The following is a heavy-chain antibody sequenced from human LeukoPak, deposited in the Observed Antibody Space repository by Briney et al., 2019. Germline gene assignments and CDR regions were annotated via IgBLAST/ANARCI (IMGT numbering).Heavy chain of an antibody. CDR2: ISGSGGST. D-gene: IGHD3-9*01. CDR3: AKDPYDILTGYYILDYYFDY. V-gene: IGHV3-23*01. CDR1: GFTFSSYA. Sequence: SGGSLRLSCAASGFTFSSYAMSWVRQAPGKGLEWVSAISGSGGSTYYADSVKGRFTISRDNSKNTLYLQMNSLRAEDTAVYYCAKDPYDILTGYYILDYYFDYWGQGTLVTVSS. J-gene: IGHJ4*02.